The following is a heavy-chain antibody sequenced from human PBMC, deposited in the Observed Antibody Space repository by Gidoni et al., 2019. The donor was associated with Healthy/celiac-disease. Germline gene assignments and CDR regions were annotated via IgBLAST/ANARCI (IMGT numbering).Heavy chain of an antibody. J-gene: IGHJ4*02. Sequence: EVQLVESGGGLVQPGGSLRRSCAASGFPFSRYEMNWVRQAPGKGLEWVSYISSSGSTIYYADAVKGRFTISRDNAKNSLYLQMNSLRAEDTAVYYCARGGVALMVYAPWDYWGQGTLVTVSS. CDR1: GFPFSRYE. CDR3: ARGGVALMVYAPWDY. CDR2: ISSSGSTI. V-gene: IGHV3-48*03. D-gene: IGHD2-8*01.